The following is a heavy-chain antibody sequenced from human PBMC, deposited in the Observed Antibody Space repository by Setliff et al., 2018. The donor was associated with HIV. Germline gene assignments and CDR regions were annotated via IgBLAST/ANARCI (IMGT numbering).Heavy chain of an antibody. CDR1: GFTLSDYA. D-gene: IGHD3-10*01. Sequence: GGSLILSCAASGFTLSDYAMHWVRQAPGKGLEWVAVISYDGTNEYYADSVKGRFTISRDNYKNTVFLQMNSLRVDDSALYYCTRPYYYASGSYDYWGQGTLVTVSS. CDR3: TRPYYYASGSYDY. V-gene: IGHV3-30*03. CDR2: ISYDGTNE. J-gene: IGHJ4*02.